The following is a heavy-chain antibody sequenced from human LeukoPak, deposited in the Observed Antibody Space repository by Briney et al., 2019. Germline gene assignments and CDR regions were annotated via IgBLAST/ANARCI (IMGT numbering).Heavy chain of an antibody. D-gene: IGHD5-12*01. V-gene: IGHV3-23*01. Sequence: GGSLRLSCAASGFTFSSYAMTWVRQGPGKGLEWVSDISGGGGSTYYADSVKGRFTISRDNSKNTLYLQMHGLRAEDTAVYHCAIYGGSGTNAFDMWGQGTMVTVSS. J-gene: IGHJ3*02. CDR1: GFTFSSYA. CDR3: AIYGGSGTNAFDM. CDR2: ISGGGGST.